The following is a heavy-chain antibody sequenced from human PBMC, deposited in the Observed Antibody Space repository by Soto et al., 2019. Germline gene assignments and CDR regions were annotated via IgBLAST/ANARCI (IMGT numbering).Heavy chain of an antibody. CDR1: GFTFSTYS. J-gene: IGHJ4*02. Sequence: EVQLVESGGGLVKPGGSLRLSCAASGFTFSTYSMNWVRQAPGKGLEWVSSISAGSSSIYYADSVEGRFTISRDNAKNSLYLQMNSLRAEDTAVYYCARGFGSGSYPYDYWGQGTLVTVSP. CDR2: ISAGSSSI. V-gene: IGHV3-21*01. CDR3: ARGFGSGSYPYDY. D-gene: IGHD3-10*01.